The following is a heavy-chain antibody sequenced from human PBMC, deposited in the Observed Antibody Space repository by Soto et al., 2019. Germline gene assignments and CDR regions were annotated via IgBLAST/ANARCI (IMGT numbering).Heavy chain of an antibody. V-gene: IGHV4-38-2*02. CDR2: IYHSGST. Sequence: PSETLSLTCAVSDYSISSGYSWGWIRQPPGKGLEWIGSIYHSGSTYYSPSLKSRVTISVDTSKNQFSLKLSSVTAADTAVYYCARDYSDSSGYYYFDYWGQGTLVTVS. CDR3: ARDYSDSSGYYYFDY. D-gene: IGHD3-22*01. CDR1: DYSISSGYS. J-gene: IGHJ4*02.